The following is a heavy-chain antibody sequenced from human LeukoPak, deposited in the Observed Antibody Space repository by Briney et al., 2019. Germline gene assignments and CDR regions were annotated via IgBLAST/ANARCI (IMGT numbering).Heavy chain of an antibody. J-gene: IGHJ4*02. V-gene: IGHV3-30*18. Sequence: GRSLRLSCAASVFTFSSYVMHWVRHAPGKGLEWGAFISYDGGNKYYADSVKGRFTTSRDNSKNTLYLQMNSLRTEDTAVYYCAKDLGYSGSYIDCWGQGTLVTVSS. D-gene: IGHD1-26*01. CDR1: VFTFSSYV. CDR2: ISYDGGNK. CDR3: AKDLGYSGSYIDC.